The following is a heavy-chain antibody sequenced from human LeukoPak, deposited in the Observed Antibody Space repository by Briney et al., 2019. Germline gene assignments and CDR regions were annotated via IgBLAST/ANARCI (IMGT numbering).Heavy chain of an antibody. V-gene: IGHV3-23*01. CDR1: GFTVSSNY. Sequence: GGSLRLSCAASGFTVSSNYMSWVRQAPGKGLEWVSGISGNGGSTFYADSVKGRFTISRDNSKNTLYLQMNSLRVEDTAVFYCAKDKTGTRRTFDYWGQGILVTVSS. CDR2: ISGNGGST. D-gene: IGHD1-1*01. CDR3: AKDKTGTRRTFDY. J-gene: IGHJ4*02.